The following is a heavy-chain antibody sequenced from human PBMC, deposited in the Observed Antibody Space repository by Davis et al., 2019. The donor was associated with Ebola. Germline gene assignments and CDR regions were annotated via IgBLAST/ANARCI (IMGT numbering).Heavy chain of an antibody. V-gene: IGHV5-51*01. J-gene: IGHJ6*02. CDR3: AKLSSSSWFHGMDV. CDR1: GYSFASYW. Sequence: KVSCKGSGYSFASYWIGWVRQMPGKGLEWMGIIYPGYSDTRYSPSFQGQVTISADKSISTAYLQWSSLKASDAAMYYCAKLSSSSWFHGMDVWGQGTTVSVSS. CDR2: IYPGYSDT. D-gene: IGHD6-13*01.